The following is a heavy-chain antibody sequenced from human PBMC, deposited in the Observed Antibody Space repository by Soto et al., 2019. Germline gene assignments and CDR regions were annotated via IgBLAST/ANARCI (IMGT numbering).Heavy chain of an antibody. CDR2: IIPIFGTA. D-gene: IGHD3-10*01. J-gene: IGHJ6*02. Sequence: SVKVSCKASGGTFSSYAISWVRQAPGQGLEWMGGIIPIFGTANYAQKFQGRVTITADESTSTAYMELSSLRSEDTAVYYCARALGYGSGSYYYGMDVWGQGTTVTVSS. CDR3: ARALGYGSGSYYYGMDV. CDR1: GGTFSSYA. V-gene: IGHV1-69*13.